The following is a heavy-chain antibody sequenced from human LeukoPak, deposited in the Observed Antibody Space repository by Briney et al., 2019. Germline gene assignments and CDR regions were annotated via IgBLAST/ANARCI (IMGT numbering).Heavy chain of an antibody. CDR2: ISISSSYI. Sequence: PGGSLSLSGAASGFTFSSYTMNWFRKAPGRGLEWVPSISISSSYIYYADSVKGRFTISRDNAKNSLYLQMNSLRAEDTAVYYCARDLSRYYDSSGYYSPRNAFDIWGQGTMVTVSS. CDR3: ARDLSRYYDSSGYYSPRNAFDI. CDR1: GFTFSSYT. D-gene: IGHD3-22*01. V-gene: IGHV3-21*01. J-gene: IGHJ3*02.